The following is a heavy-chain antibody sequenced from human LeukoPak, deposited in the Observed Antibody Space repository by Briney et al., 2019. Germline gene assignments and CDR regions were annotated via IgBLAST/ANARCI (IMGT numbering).Heavy chain of an antibody. D-gene: IGHD1-14*01. CDR2: ISGSGGST. Sequence: PGGSQRLSCAASGFKFSDHYIDWVRQAPGKGLEWVSAISGSGGSTYYADSVKGRFTISRDNSKNTLYLQMNSLRAEDTAVYYCAKRGQDNRYNWFDPWGQGTLVTVSS. V-gene: IGHV3-23*01. CDR1: GFKFSDHY. J-gene: IGHJ5*02. CDR3: AKRGQDNRYNWFDP.